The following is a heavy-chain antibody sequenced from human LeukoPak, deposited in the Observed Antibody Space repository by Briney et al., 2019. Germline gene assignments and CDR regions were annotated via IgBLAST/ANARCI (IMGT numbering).Heavy chain of an antibody. J-gene: IGHJ4*02. CDR3: TTDPPGDY. CDR1: GFTFSDAW. V-gene: IGHV3-15*01. CDR2: IKRDIDGGTT. Sequence: GGSLRLSCAASGFTFSDAWMSWVRQAAGKGLEWVGRIKRDIDGGTTDYAAPVKGRFTISRDDSKNTLYLQMNSLRIEGTAMYYCTTDPPGDYWGQGNLVTVSS.